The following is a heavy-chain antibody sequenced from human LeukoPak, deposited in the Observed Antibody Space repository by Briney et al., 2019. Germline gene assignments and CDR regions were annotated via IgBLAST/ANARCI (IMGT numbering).Heavy chain of an antibody. Sequence: ASVKVSCKASGYTFTGYYMHWVRQAPGQGLEWMGRINPNGGGTNYAQKFQGRVTMTRDTSISTAYMELSRLRSDDTAVYYCARDDYGDYLFDYWGQGTLVTVSS. D-gene: IGHD4-17*01. V-gene: IGHV1-2*06. J-gene: IGHJ4*02. CDR2: INPNGGGT. CDR1: GYTFTGYY. CDR3: ARDDYGDYLFDY.